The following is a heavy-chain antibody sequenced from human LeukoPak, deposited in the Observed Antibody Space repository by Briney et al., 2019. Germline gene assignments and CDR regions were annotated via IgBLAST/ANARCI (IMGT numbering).Heavy chain of an antibody. V-gene: IGHV1-18*01. D-gene: IGHD3-22*01. Sequence: ASVKVSCKASDYTFTSYGISWVRQAPGQGLEWMGWISAYNGNTNYAQKLQGRVTMTTDTSTSTAYMELRSLRSDDTAVYYCARVRDYYDSSGSDYWGQGTLVTVSS. CDR2: ISAYNGNT. CDR1: DYTFTSYG. J-gene: IGHJ4*02. CDR3: ARVRDYYDSSGSDY.